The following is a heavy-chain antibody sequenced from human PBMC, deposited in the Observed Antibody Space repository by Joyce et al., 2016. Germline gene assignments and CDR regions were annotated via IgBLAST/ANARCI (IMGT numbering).Heavy chain of an antibody. CDR3: ARDRKWLGDFDY. CDR2: ISSSSSTI. D-gene: IGHD6-19*01. J-gene: IGHJ4*02. Sequence: ELQLVESRGGLVQPGGSLRLSCVASGFFFSTYSMNWVRQAPGKGLVWVSYISSSSSTIFYAYSVKGRFTISRDNAKNSLYLQMNSLRAEDTAVYYCARDRKWLGDFDYWGQGTLVTVSS. V-gene: IGHV3-48*01. CDR1: GFFFSTYS.